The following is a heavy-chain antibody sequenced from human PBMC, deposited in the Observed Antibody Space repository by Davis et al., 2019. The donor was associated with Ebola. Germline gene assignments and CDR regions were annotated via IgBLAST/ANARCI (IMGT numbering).Heavy chain of an antibody. D-gene: IGHD2-8*01. V-gene: IGHV1-8*01. Sequence: ASVKVSCKASGYTSTSYDINWVRQATGQGLEWMGWMNPNSGNTGSAQKSQGRITMTRNTSISPAYMELSSLRSEDTAVYYCARAPAWSAINGYCFDYWGQGTLITVSS. CDR1: GYTSTSYD. CDR2: MNPNSGNT. CDR3: ARAPAWSAINGYCFDY. J-gene: IGHJ4*02.